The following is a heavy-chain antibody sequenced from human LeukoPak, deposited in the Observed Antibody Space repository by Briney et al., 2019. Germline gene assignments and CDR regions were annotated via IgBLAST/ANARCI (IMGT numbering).Heavy chain of an antibody. CDR3: ARDTHDSSGYYFDY. CDR2: IYYSGST. CDR1: GGSISSGGYY. V-gene: IGHV4-31*03. Sequence: PSQTLSLTCTVSGGSISSGGYYWSWIRQHPGKGLEWIGYIYYSGSTYYNPSLKSRVTISVDTSKNQFSLKLSSVTAADTAVYYCARDTHDSSGYYFDYWGQGTLVTVSS. J-gene: IGHJ4*02. D-gene: IGHD3-22*01.